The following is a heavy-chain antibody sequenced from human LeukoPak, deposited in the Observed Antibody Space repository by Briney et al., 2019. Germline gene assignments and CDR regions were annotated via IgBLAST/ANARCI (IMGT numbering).Heavy chain of an antibody. CDR1: GFSSSTSW. J-gene: IGHJ4*02. CDR3: AIDRGGLGATTSNY. CDR2: ISNDASGT. Sequence: GGSLRLSCAASGFSSSTSWMHWVRQGPGKGLVWVSRISNDASGTIYADSVKGRFTISRDNAKNTLYLQMNSLRAEDTAMYYCAIDRGGLGATTSNYWGQGTLVTVSS. D-gene: IGHD1-26*01. V-gene: IGHV3-74*01.